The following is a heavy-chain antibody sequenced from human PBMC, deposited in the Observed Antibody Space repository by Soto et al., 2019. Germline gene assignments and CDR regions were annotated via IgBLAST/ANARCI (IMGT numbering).Heavy chain of an antibody. CDR1: GGSISSGDYY. Sequence: SETLSLTCSVSGGSISSGDYYWSWIRQPPGKGLEWIGYIYHSGSTYYNPSLKSRVTISVDTSKNQFSLKLTSVTAANTAVYYCARDKITGLFDYWGQGTLVTAPQ. CDR3: ARDKITGLFDY. D-gene: IGHD2-8*02. J-gene: IGHJ4*02. CDR2: IYHSGST. V-gene: IGHV4-30-4*01.